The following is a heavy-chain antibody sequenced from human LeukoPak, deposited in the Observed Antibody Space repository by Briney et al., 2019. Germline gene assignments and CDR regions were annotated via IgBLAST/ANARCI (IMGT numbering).Heavy chain of an antibody. CDR2: INPNSGGT. D-gene: IGHD5-12*01. Sequence: GASVKVSCKASGYTFTGYYMHWVRQAPGQGLEWMGWINPNSGGTNYAQKFQGRVTITADESTSTAYMELSSLRSEDTAVYYCARDIYVDIVATLGYWGQGTLVTVSS. CDR1: GYTFTGYY. V-gene: IGHV1-2*02. J-gene: IGHJ4*02. CDR3: ARDIYVDIVATLGY.